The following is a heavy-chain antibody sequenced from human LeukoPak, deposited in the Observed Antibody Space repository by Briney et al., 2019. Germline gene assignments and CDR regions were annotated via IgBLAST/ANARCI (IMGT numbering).Heavy chain of an antibody. CDR3: ARDLVWARYYGMDV. D-gene: IGHD3-16*01. CDR2: INPNNGGT. V-gene: IGHV1-2*02. Sequence: ASVKVSRKSSGYTFTRYYLHWVRQAPAQGLEWMGWINPNNGGTNYAQKFQGMVTMTRDTSISTAYMELSRMRSDDTAVYYCARDLVWARYYGMDVWGQGTTVTVSS. J-gene: IGHJ6*02. CDR1: GYTFTRYY.